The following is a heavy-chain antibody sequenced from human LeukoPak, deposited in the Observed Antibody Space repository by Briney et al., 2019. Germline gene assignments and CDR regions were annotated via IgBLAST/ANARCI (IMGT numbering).Heavy chain of an antibody. CDR1: GFTFDTYW. Sequence: PGRSLRLSCAVTGFTFDTYWMSWVRQVPGKGLEWVANINQDGSAKYYVDSVKDRFTISRDNAKNSLYLQMNSLRAEDTGVYYCAREGVPGATAHHYDYWGQGSLVTVSS. CDR2: INQDGSAK. J-gene: IGHJ4*02. D-gene: IGHD1-26*01. CDR3: AREGVPGATAHHYDY. V-gene: IGHV3-7*01.